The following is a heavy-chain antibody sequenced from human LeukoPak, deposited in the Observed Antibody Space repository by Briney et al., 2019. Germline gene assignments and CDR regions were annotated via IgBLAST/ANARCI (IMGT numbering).Heavy chain of an antibody. J-gene: IGHJ4*02. CDR2: INAGNGIT. Sequence: ASVKVSCKASGYTFTSYAMHWVRQAPGQRLEWMGWINAGNGITKYSQKFQGRVTITRDTSASTAYMELSSLRSEDTAVYYCARDSGSSSWYNYWGQGTLVTVSS. V-gene: IGHV1-3*01. CDR3: ARDSGSSSWYNY. CDR1: GYTFTSYA. D-gene: IGHD6-13*01.